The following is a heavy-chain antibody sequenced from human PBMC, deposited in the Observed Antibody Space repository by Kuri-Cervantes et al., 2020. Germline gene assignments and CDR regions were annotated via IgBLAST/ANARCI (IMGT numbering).Heavy chain of an antibody. V-gene: IGHV3-33*08. CDR1: GFTFSSYA. CDR2: IWYYGSNK. J-gene: IGHJ4*02. D-gene: IGHD2-15*01. Sequence: GESLKISCAASGFTFSSYAMSWVRQAPGKGLEWGAVIWYYGSNKYYADSVKGRFTISRDNSKNTLYLQMNSLRAEDTAVYYCARGGCSGGSCFIDYWGQGTLVTVSS. CDR3: ARGGCSGGSCFIDY.